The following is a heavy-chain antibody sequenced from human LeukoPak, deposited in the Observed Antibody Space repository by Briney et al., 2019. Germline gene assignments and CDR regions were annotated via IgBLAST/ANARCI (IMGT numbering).Heavy chain of an antibody. CDR2: IYYSGST. CDR1: GGSISSSSYY. J-gene: IGHJ4*02. Sequence: SETLSLTCTVSGGSISSSSYYWGWIRQPPGKGLEWIGSIYYSGSTYYNPSLKSRVTISVDTSKNQFSLKLSSVTAADTAVYYCARLGDYYGPGSPPFIDYWGQGTLVTVSS. V-gene: IGHV4-39*01. CDR3: ARLGDYYGPGSPPFIDY. D-gene: IGHD3-10*01.